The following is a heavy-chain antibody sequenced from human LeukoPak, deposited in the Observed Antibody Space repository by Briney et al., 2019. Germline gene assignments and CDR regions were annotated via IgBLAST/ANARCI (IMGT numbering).Heavy chain of an antibody. V-gene: IGHV4-34*01. J-gene: IGHJ5*02. CDR1: GGSFSGYY. CDR2: INHSGST. D-gene: IGHD3-10*01. CDR3: ARGLYYYGSGSLAGFHP. Sequence: SETLSLTCAVDGGSFSGYYWSWVRQPPGKGLEWIGEINHSGSTNYNPSLKSRVTISGDTSKNQFSLKLSSVTAADTAVYHCARGLYYYGSGSLAGFHPWGQGTLVTVSS.